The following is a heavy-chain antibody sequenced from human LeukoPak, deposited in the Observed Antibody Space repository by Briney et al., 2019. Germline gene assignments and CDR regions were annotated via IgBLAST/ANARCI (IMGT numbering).Heavy chain of an antibody. J-gene: IGHJ5*02. CDR3: AKGELPLSLFDP. Sequence: GGSLRLSCAASGFTFSSYDMSWVRQAPGEGLEWVSAIFASGGTTYYADSVKGRFTISRDNSKNTLYLQMNSLRAEDTAVYYCAKGELPLSLFDPWGQGTLVTVSS. CDR1: GFTFSSYD. D-gene: IGHD1-7*01. CDR2: IFASGGTT. V-gene: IGHV3-23*01.